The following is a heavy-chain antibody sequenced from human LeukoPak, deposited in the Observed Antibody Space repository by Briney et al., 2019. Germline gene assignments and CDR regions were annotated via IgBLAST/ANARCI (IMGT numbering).Heavy chain of an antibody. V-gene: IGHV4-59*02. CDR3: ARHNGVSYLDY. CDR2: IHHSGDT. Sequence: SETLSLTCTVSGVSVISSYWSWVRQPPGKGLEYIGFIHHSGDTKYNPSLKSRVTMSVDTSKSQFSLRLSSVTAADSAVYYCARHNGVSYLDYWAQGTLVTISS. D-gene: IGHD2-8*01. J-gene: IGHJ4*02. CDR1: GVSVISSY.